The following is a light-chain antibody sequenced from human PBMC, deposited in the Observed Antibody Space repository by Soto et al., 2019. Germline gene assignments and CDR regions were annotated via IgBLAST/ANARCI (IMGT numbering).Light chain of an antibody. CDR1: QSLSSNY. V-gene: IGKV3-20*01. Sequence: EIVLTQSPGTLSLSPGERATLSCRASQSLSSNYLAWYQQRPGQAPRLLIYGASNSATGIPDRFRGSGSGTDFTLTISNLEPEDFAVYYCQQFGSSPFTFGPGTTVDI. CDR3: QQFGSSPFT. CDR2: GAS. J-gene: IGKJ3*01.